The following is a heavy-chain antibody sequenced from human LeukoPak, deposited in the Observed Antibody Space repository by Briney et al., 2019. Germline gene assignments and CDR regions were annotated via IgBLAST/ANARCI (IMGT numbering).Heavy chain of an antibody. CDR2: IYPGDSDT. V-gene: IGHV5-51*01. D-gene: IGHD4-17*01. Sequence: GESLKISCKGSGYSFTSYWVGWVRQMPGKGLEWMGIIYPGDSDTRYSPSFQSQVTISADKSISTAYLQWSSLKASDTAMYYCASLLGNDVYGDYSKAFDYWGQGTLVTVSS. CDR3: ASLLGNDVYGDYSKAFDY. CDR1: GYSFTSYW. J-gene: IGHJ4*02.